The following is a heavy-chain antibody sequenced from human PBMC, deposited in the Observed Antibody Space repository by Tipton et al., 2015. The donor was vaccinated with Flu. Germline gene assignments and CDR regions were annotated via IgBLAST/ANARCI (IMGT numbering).Heavy chain of an antibody. J-gene: IGHJ4*02. D-gene: IGHD3-10*01. V-gene: IGHV4-34*01. CDR1: GGSFSGQF. CDR3: VRGSGSGTYMIFDF. CDR2: ITNGGYT. Sequence: TLSLTCAVNGGSFSGQFWTWIRQPPGQGLEWIGEITNGGYTKYNPSLESRVTLSRDTSKRQFSLTLNSVTAADTAVYYCVRGSGSGTYMIFDFWGQGTLVTVSS.